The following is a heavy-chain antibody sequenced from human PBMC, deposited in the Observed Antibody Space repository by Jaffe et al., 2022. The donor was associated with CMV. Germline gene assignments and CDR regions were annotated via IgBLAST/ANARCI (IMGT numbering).Heavy chain of an antibody. D-gene: IGHD2-2*01. J-gene: IGHJ6*02. Sequence: QVQLVESGGGVVQPGRSLRLSCAASGFTFSSYGMHWVRQAPGKGLEWVAVISYDGSNKYYADSVKGRFTISRDNSKNTLYLQMNSLRAEDTAVYYCAKEALVVPAAMVYYYYYGMDVWGQGTTVTVSS. CDR2: ISYDGSNK. CDR3: AKEALVVPAAMVYYYYYGMDV. CDR1: GFTFSSYG. V-gene: IGHV3-30*18.